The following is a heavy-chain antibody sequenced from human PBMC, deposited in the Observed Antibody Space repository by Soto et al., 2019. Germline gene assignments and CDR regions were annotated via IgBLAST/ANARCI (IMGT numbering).Heavy chain of an antibody. CDR1: GFTVSSNY. CDR3: ARFLGRDTTQH. V-gene: IGHV3-53*01. J-gene: IGHJ1*01. D-gene: IGHD2-21*02. Sequence: EVQLVESGGGLIQPGGSLRLSCAASGFTVSSNYMSWVRQAPGKGLEWVSVIYSGGSTSYAGSVKGRFTISRDTSKNKVDLQMNSLRAEDAAVYYWARFLGRDTTQHWGHGTLVTVSS. CDR2: IYSGGST.